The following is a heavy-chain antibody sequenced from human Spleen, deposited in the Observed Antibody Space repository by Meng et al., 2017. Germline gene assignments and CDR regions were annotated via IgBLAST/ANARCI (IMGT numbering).Heavy chain of an antibody. CDR1: GYIFTNYA. Sequence: QVQLVQSGAEVKKPGASVKVSCKASGYIFTNYAMHWVRQAPGQRPEWMGWINTHNGNTKYSQKFQDRVTIIRDTSASTAYMELSSLRSGDTAVYYCARSWITEMANFDYWGQGTLVTVSS. D-gene: IGHD5-24*01. CDR2: INTHNGNT. V-gene: IGHV1-3*04. CDR3: ARSWITEMANFDY. J-gene: IGHJ4*02.